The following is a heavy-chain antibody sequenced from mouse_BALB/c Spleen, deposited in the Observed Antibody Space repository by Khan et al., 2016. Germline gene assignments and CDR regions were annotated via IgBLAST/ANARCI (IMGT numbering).Heavy chain of an antibody. CDR3: STYDGYFFDY. CDR2: ISYSGTT. Sequence: EVELVESGPSLVKPSQTPSLTCSVTGDSITSGYWNWIRKFPGNKFEYMGYISYSGTTYYNPSLKSRISITRDTSKNQFYLQLNSVTAEDTATYYCSTYDGYFFDYWGQGTTLTVSS. J-gene: IGHJ2*01. CDR1: GDSITSGY. D-gene: IGHD2-3*01. V-gene: IGHV3-8*02.